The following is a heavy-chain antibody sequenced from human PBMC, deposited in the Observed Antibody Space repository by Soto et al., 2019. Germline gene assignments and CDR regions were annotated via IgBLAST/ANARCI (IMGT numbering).Heavy chain of an antibody. D-gene: IGHD6-13*01. CDR2: ILAIFGTA. CDR3: ARECSWYTNYYYDMDV. J-gene: IGHJ6*02. Sequence: AVQISCKASGSPCSNSASGRARQARGQGLEWKGGILAIFGTANYTQKFQGRVTITADKSTSTAYMEVSGMRSEDAVVYYWARECSWYTNYYYDMDVWGQVTTVAVSS. CDR1: GSPCSNSA. V-gene: IGHV1-69*06.